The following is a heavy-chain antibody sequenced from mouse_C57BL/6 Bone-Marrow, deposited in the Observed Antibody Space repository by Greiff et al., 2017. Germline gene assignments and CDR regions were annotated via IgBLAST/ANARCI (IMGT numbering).Heavy chain of an antibody. CDR3: ARSGFTTVVDW. V-gene: IGHV1-19*01. D-gene: IGHD1-1*01. J-gene: IGHJ2*01. CDR2: INPYNGGS. Sequence: EVQLQQSGPVLVKPGASVKMSCKASGYTFTDYYMNWVKQSHGKSLEWIGVINPYNGGSSYNQKFKGKATLTVDKSSSTACMELNSLASEESAVYYCARSGFTTVVDWWVQGTTLT. CDR1: GYTFTDYY.